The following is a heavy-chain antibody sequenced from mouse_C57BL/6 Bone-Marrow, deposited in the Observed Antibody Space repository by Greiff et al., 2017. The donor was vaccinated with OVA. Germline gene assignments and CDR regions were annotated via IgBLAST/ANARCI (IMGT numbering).Heavy chain of an antibody. CDR1: GYTFTGYW. Sequence: QVQLQQSGAELMKPGASVKLSCKATGYTFTGYWIEWVKQRPGHGLEWIGEILPGSGSTNYNEKFKGKATFTADTSSNTAYMQLSSLTTEDSAIYYCARFPYYYGSSYDYAMDYWGQGTSVTVSS. CDR2: ILPGSGST. J-gene: IGHJ4*01. V-gene: IGHV1-9*01. CDR3: ARFPYYYGSSYDYAMDY. D-gene: IGHD1-1*01.